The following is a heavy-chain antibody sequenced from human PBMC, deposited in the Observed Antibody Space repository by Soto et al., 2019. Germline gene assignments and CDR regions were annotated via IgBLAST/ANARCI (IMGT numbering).Heavy chain of an antibody. D-gene: IGHD4-17*01. Sequence: EVQLVESGGGLVQPGGSLRLSCAASGFTFSTYWMHWVRQSPGKGLEWVSRVNSDGSSTGYADAVKGRFTISRDNAKNTMYLQLNNLRAEDTAVYYCAREYGDYDGEEYFQHWGQGTLVTVSS. CDR3: AREYGDYDGEEYFQH. V-gene: IGHV3-74*01. J-gene: IGHJ1*01. CDR1: GFTFSTYW. CDR2: VNSDGSST.